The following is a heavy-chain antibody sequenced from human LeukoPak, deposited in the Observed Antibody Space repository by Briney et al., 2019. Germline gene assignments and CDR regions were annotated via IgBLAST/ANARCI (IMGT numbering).Heavy chain of an antibody. J-gene: IGHJ4*02. CDR1: GGSISSYY. CDR3: ARAPVGIFGVVLYFDY. V-gene: IGHV4-34*01. CDR2: INHSGST. Sequence: SETLSLTCTVSGGSISSYYWSWIRQPPGKGLEWIGEINHSGSTNCNPSLKSRVTISVDTSKNQFSLKLSSVTAADTVVYYCARAPVGIFGVVLYFDYWGQGTLVTVSS. D-gene: IGHD3-3*01.